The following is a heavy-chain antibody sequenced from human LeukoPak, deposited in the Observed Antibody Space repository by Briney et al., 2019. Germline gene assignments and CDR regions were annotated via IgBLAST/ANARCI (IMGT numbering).Heavy chain of an antibody. J-gene: IGHJ4*02. D-gene: IGHD6-13*01. CDR2: ICGGGTT. CDR1: EXSVSSIC. CDR3: ATGVASGGPPMC. Sequence: PGGSLRLSWAASEXSVSSICVSWVRLAPGKGLKWVSAICGGGTTYYADSVKGRFTISRDNSKNTVYLQMNSLRAEDTAVYYCATGVASGGPPMCWGQGTLVTVSS. V-gene: IGHV3-53*01.